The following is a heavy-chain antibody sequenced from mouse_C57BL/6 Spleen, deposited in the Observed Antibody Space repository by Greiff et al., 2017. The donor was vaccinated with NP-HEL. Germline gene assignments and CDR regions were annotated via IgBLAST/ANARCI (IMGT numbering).Heavy chain of an antibody. CDR2: ISYDGSN. V-gene: IGHV3-6*01. J-gene: IGHJ1*03. CDR3: AEDRGYFDV. Sequence: EVKLMESGPGLVKPSQSLSLTCSVTGYSITSGYYWNWIRQFPGNKLEWMGYISYDGSNNYNPSLKNRISITRDTSKNQFFLKLNSVTTEDTATYYCAEDRGYFDVWGTGTTVTVSS. D-gene: IGHD3-1*01. CDR1: GYSITSGYY.